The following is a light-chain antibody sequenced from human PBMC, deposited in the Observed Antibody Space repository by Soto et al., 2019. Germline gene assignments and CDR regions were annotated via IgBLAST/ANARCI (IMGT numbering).Light chain of an antibody. V-gene: IGLV1-44*01. CDR1: SSNIGGNT. CDR3: AAWDDSLNGVV. J-gene: IGLJ2*01. Sequence: QLVLTQPPSASGTPGQRVTISCFGSSSNIGGNTVKWYQQLPGTAPKLVIHSNNQRPSGVPDRFSGSKSGTSASLAISGLQSEDESDYYCAAWDDSLNGVVFGGGTKLTVL. CDR2: SNN.